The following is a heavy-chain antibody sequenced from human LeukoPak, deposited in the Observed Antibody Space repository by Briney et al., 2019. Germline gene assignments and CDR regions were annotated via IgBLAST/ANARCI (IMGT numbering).Heavy chain of an antibody. J-gene: IGHJ1*01. Sequence: SEALSLTCTVSGGSISSSSYYWGWIRQPPGKGLEWIGEINHSGSTNYNPSLKSRVTISVDTSKNQFSLKLSSVTAADTAVYYCARGSTMIVVHRPNTPMRKYFQHWGQGTLVTVSS. CDR3: ARGSTMIVVHRPNTPMRKYFQH. CDR2: INHSGST. V-gene: IGHV4-39*07. D-gene: IGHD3-22*01. CDR1: GGSISSSSYY.